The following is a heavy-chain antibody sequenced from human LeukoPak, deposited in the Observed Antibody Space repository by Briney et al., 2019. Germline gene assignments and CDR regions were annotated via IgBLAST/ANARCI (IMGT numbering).Heavy chain of an antibody. J-gene: IGHJ6*02. Sequence: GGSLRLSCAASGFTFSSYWMSWVRQAPGKGLEWVSYIFSSGRTIYYADSVKGRFTISRDNAKNSLYLQMNSLRAEDTAVYYCARSEGIAVAGIYYYYGMDVWGQGTTVTVSS. D-gene: IGHD6-19*01. CDR3: ARSEGIAVAGIYYYYGMDV. CDR2: IFSSGRTI. CDR1: GFTFSSYW. V-gene: IGHV3-48*03.